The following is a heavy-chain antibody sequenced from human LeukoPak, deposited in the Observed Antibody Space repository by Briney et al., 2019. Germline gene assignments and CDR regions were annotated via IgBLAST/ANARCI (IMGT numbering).Heavy chain of an antibody. V-gene: IGHV3-48*01. CDR1: GFSFSTYS. CDR3: VRDGGTAVAGTHHFDF. CDR2: ISSSSGAI. J-gene: IGHJ4*02. Sequence: GRSLRLSCAASGFSFSTYSMNWVRQAPGKGLEWISYISSSSGAIYYAGSVKGRFTISRDNAKNSLYLQMNSLRGEDTAVYYCVRDGGTAVAGTHHFDFWGQGTLVSVSS. D-gene: IGHD6-13*01.